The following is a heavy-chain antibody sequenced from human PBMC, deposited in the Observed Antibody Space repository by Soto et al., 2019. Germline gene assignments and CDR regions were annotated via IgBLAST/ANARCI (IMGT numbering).Heavy chain of an antibody. D-gene: IGHD3-22*01. CDR3: TTVLYYYDTSGRWGHYGMDV. Sequence: GGSLRLSCAAAGVTFSDVWMSWVRQAPGKGLEWVGHIKSETDGGTTDYAAPVKGRCTISRHDSQKTLFLQLSSLKSEDTAVYYCTTVLYYYDTSGRWGHYGMDVWGQGTTVTVSS. CDR1: GVTFSDVW. J-gene: IGHJ6*02. CDR2: IKSETDGGTT. V-gene: IGHV3-15*01.